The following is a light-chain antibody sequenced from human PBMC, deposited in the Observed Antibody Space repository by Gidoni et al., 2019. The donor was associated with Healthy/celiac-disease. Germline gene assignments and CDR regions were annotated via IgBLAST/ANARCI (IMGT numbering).Light chain of an antibody. J-gene: IGLJ2*01. CDR3: VLYMCSGIPV. CDR2: STN. V-gene: IGLV8-61*01. CDR1: SGSVSTSYY. Sequence: QTVVTQEPSFSVSPGGTVTLTCGLSSGSVSTSYYPSWYQQTPGQAPRTLIYSTNTRSSGVPDRFSGSILGNKAALTITGAQADDESDYYCVLYMCSGIPVFGGGTKLTVL.